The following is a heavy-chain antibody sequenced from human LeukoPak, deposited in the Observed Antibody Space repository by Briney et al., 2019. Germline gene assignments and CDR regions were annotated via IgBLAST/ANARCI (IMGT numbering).Heavy chain of an antibody. V-gene: IGHV4-34*01. D-gene: IGHD2-21*01. CDR2: IYYSGST. CDR1: GGSFSGYY. Sequence: SETLSLTCAVYGGSFSGYYWNWIRQPPGKGLEWIGSIYYSGSTYYNPSLESRVTISLDTSKNQFSLKLSSVTAADTAVYYCARHIPVSMVDPWGQGTLVTVSS. J-gene: IGHJ5*02. CDR3: ARHIPVSMVDP.